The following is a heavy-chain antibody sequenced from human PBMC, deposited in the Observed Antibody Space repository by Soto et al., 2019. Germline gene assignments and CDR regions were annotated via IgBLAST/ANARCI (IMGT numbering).Heavy chain of an antibody. D-gene: IGHD3-16*01. CDR2: IYWDDDK. J-gene: IGHJ4*02. CDR3: ARAIYNYADY. V-gene: IGHV2-5*02. CDR1: GFSLSTGGVG. Sequence: QITLKESGPTLVKPTQTLTLTCTFSGFSLSTGGVGVGWIRQPPGKALEWLALIYWDDDKRHSPSLKSRLTITKDTSKNQVVLNMSNLYPVDTATYYCARAIYNYADYWGQGTLVTVSA.